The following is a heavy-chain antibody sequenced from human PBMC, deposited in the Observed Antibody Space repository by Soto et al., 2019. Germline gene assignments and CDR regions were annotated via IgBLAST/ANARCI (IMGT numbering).Heavy chain of an antibody. J-gene: IGHJ3*02. D-gene: IGHD2-2*03. CDR2: INPNSGGT. V-gene: IGHV1-2*02. CDR3: ARGWMTYVAFDI. CDR1: GYTFTGYY. Sequence: APGQVSCKASGYTFTGYYMHWVQQAPGQGLEWMGWINPNSGGTNYAQTFQGRLTMTRDTSISTAYMELRRLRSDDTAVYSCARGWMTYVAFDIWGAGTTV.